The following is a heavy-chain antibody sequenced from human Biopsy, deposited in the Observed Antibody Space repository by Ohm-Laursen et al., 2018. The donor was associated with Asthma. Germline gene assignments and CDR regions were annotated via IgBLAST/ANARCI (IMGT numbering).Heavy chain of an antibody. J-gene: IGHJ4*02. CDR2: IYSSGDT. CDR1: GGSISSDDYY. D-gene: IGHD3-10*01. Sequence: SQTLSLTCTVSGGSISSDDYYWSWIRQAPGKGLEWIAYIYSSGDTYYSPSLKSRVTISVDTSKNQFSLKLSSVTAADTAVYYCARERAGYYGSGSYLGYWGQGTLVTVSS. V-gene: IGHV4-30-4*01. CDR3: ARERAGYYGSGSYLGY.